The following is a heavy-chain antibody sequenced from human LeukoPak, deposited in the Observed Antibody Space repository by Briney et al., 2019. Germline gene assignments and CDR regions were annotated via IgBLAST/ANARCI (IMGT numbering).Heavy chain of an antibody. J-gene: IGHJ5*02. V-gene: IGHV3-74*01. CDR1: GFTLSNYW. CDR2: ITSDGSSN. Sequence: GRSLRLSCEASGFTLSNYWMYWVRQAPGKGLGWVSRITSDGSSNYADSLKGRFTISRDSAKNTLYLQMNSLRAEDTAVYYCVRGVYASGSSPWGQGTLVTVSS. D-gene: IGHD3-10*01. CDR3: VRGVYASGSSP.